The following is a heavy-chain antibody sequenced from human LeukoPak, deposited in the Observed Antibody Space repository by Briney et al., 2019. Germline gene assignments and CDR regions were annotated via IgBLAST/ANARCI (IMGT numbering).Heavy chain of an antibody. V-gene: IGHV4-59*08. CDR1: GGSISSYY. CDR2: IYYTGNT. CDR3: ARRGAPRPNYYFAP. Sequence: SETLSLTCTVSGGSISSYYWSWIRQPPGKELEWIGYIYYTGNTNYNPSLKSRVTMSVDTSKNQFSLKLSSVTAADTAVYYCARRGAPRPNYYFAPWGQEPWSPSPQ. D-gene: IGHD3-22*01. J-gene: IGHJ5*02.